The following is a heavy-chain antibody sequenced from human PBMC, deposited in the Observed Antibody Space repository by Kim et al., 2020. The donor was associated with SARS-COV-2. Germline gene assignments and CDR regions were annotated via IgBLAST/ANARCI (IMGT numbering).Heavy chain of an antibody. J-gene: IGHJ4*02. V-gene: IGHV3-9*01. CDR1: GFTFDDYT. D-gene: IGHD3-3*01. CDR3: AKIKSGCY. CDR2: IRWNSNRI. Sequence: GGSLRLSCAASGFTFDDYTMHWVRQPPGKGLEWVSGIRWNSNRIGYADSVKGRFTVSRDNSKNSLYLQMNSRRDEDTALYYGAKIKSGCYWGQGTPVTVST.